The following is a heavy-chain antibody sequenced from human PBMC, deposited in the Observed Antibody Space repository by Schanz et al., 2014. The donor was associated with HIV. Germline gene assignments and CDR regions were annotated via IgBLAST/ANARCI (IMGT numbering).Heavy chain of an antibody. CDR1: GFTFRSYG. J-gene: IGHJ6*02. Sequence: QVQLVESGGDVVQPGRSLRLSCAASGFTFRSYGMHWVRQAPGKGLEWVADISSDGTNKYYADSVKGRFSISRDNSKNTLYLQMISLRTEDTAVYYCAKVARWDYYGMDVWGQGTTVTVSS. CDR2: ISSDGTNK. CDR3: AKVARWDYYGMDV. V-gene: IGHV3-30*18.